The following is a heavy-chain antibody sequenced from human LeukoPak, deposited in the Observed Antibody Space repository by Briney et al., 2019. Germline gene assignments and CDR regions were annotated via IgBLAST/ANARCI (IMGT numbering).Heavy chain of an antibody. CDR2: INPNSGGT. Sequence: ASVKVSCKASGYRFTDYYMHWVRQAPGQGLEWMGWINPNSGGTNYAQQFQGRVTMTRDTSISTAYMELSRLRSDDTAVYYCARGGLYYYDNSGYLSAFDIWGQGTMVTVSS. D-gene: IGHD3-22*01. V-gene: IGHV1-2*02. CDR3: ARGGLYYYDNSGYLSAFDI. CDR1: GYRFTDYY. J-gene: IGHJ3*02.